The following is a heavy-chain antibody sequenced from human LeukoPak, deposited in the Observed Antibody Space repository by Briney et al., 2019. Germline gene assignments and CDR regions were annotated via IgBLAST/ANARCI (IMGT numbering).Heavy chain of an antibody. CDR1: GGSISSYY. CDR2: IYYSGNT. V-gene: IGHV4-59*01. Sequence: SETLSLTCTVSGGSISSYYWSWIRQPPGKGLEWIGYIYYSGNTNYNPSLKSRVTISVDTSKNQFSLKLSSVTAADTAVYYCARGAFYGDYDYWGQGTLVTVSS. D-gene: IGHD4-17*01. CDR3: ARGAFYGDYDY. J-gene: IGHJ4*02.